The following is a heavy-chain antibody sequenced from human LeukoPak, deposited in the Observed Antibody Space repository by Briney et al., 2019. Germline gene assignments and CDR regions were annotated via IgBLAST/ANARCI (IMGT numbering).Heavy chain of an antibody. J-gene: IGHJ4*02. Sequence: SETLSLTCTVSGGSISSYYWSWIRQPPEKGLEWIGYIYYSGNTNYNPSLKSRVTISVDTSKNQFSLKLNSVTAADTAVYYCARRRDGYNYYFDYWGQGTRVTVSS. CDR3: ARRRDGYNYYFDY. CDR1: GGSISSYY. D-gene: IGHD5-24*01. CDR2: IYYSGNT. V-gene: IGHV4-59*08.